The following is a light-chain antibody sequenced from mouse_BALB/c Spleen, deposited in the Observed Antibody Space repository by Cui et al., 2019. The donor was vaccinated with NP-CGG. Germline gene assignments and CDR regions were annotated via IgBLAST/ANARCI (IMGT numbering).Light chain of an antibody. CDR3: ALWYSNHWV. Sequence: AVVTQQSALTPSPGETVTLTCRSSTGAVTTSNYANWVQEKPDHFFTGLIGGTNNRAPGVPARFSGSLIGDKAALTITGAQTEDEAIYFCALWYSNHWVFGGGTKLTVL. CDR1: TGAVTTSNY. CDR2: GTN. J-gene: IGLJ1*01. V-gene: IGLV1*01.